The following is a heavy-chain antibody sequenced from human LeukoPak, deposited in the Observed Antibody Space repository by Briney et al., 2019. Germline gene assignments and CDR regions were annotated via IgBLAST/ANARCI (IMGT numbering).Heavy chain of an antibody. V-gene: IGHV4-30-4*08. CDR1: GGSISSGGYY. D-gene: IGHD3-22*01. J-gene: IGHJ4*02. CDR3: ARTAGKGYYDSGGYYYGAFDY. CDR2: IYYSGST. Sequence: PSETLSLTCTVSGGSISSGGYYWSWIRQHPGKGLEWIGYIYYSGSTYYNPSLKSRVTISVDTSKNQFSLKLSSVTAADTAVYYCARTAGKGYYDSGGYYYGAFDYWGQGTLVTVSS.